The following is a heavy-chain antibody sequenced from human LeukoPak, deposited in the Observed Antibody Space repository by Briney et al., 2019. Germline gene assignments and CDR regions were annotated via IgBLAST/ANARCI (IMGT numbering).Heavy chain of an antibody. CDR1: GGSFSGYY. J-gene: IGHJ4*02. Sequence: SETLSLTCAVYGGSFSGYYWSWIRQPPGKGLEWIGEINHSGSTNYNPSLKSRVTISVDTSKNQFSLKLSSVTAADTAVYYCARGSLRYFDWLPGFDYWGQGTLVTVSP. CDR2: INHSGST. D-gene: IGHD3-9*01. V-gene: IGHV4-34*01. CDR3: ARGSLRYFDWLPGFDY.